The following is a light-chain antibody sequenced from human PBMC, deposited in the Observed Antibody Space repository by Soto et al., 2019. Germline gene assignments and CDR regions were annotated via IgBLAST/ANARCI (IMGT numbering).Light chain of an antibody. V-gene: IGKV2-28*01. Sequence: DIVMTQSPLSLPVTPGQSASISCRSSQSLLHSSGNNYLDWYVQKPGQSPQLLIYWGSNRASGVPDRVSGSGSGTDFTLKINRVEAEDVGVYYCMQGQQTPLTFGQGTRLEIK. CDR1: QSLLHSSGNNY. CDR3: MQGQQTPLT. J-gene: IGKJ5*01. CDR2: WGS.